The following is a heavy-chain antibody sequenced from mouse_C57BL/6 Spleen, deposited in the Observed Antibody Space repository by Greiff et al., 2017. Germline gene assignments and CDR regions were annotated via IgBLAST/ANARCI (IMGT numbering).Heavy chain of an antibody. CDR2: IYPGDGDT. CDR3: ARPITTVVEDYAMDY. CDR1: GYAFSSSW. J-gene: IGHJ4*01. D-gene: IGHD1-1*01. V-gene: IGHV1-82*01. Sequence: QVQLQQSGPELVKPGASVKISCKASGYAFSSSWMNWVKPRPGKGLEWIGRIYPGDGDTNYNGKFKGKATLTADKSSSTAYMQLSSLTSEDSAVYFCARPITTVVEDYAMDYGGQGTSVTVSS.